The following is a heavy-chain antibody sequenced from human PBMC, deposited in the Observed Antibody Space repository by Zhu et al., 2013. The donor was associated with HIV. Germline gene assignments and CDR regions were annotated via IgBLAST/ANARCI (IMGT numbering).Heavy chain of an antibody. D-gene: IGHD1-1*01. CDR3: AGVGTSPGTPWADWYFDL. CDR1: GYIFTGYY. Sequence: QVQLVQSGAEVKKPGASVKVSCKASGYIFTGYYMHWVRQAPGQGLEWMGWINPNSGDTNYAQKFQGRVTMTRDTSISTAYMELSRLRSDDTAVYYCAGVGTSPGTPWADWYFDLWGLAPWSLSPQ. V-gene: IGHV1-2*02. CDR2: INPNSGDT. J-gene: IGHJ2*01.